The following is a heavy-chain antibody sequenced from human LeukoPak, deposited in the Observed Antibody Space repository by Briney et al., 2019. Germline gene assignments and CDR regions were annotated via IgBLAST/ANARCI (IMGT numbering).Heavy chain of an antibody. CDR1: GISFSNYS. D-gene: IGHD2-15*01. CDR2: ISSSSRFI. CDR3: ARAVYCSGGGCFWYFDL. V-gene: IGHV3-21*01. J-gene: IGHJ2*01. Sequence: GGSLRLSCAASGISFSNYSMNWVRQAPGKGLEWVSLISSSSRFIYYGDSVKGRFTISRDNAKKSLYLQMNGLRAEDTAVYYCARAVYCSGGGCFWYFDLWGRGTLVTVSS.